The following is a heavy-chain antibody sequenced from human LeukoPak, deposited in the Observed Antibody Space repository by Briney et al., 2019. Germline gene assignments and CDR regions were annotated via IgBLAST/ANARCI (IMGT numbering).Heavy chain of an antibody. CDR2: INPNSGGT. CDR3: ARTRVAATRELGY. V-gene: IGHV1-2*04. D-gene: IGHD2-15*01. J-gene: IGHJ4*02. Sequence: ASVKVSCKASGYTFTGYYMHWVGQAPGQGGEWMGWINPNSGGTNYAQKFQGWVTMTRDTSISTAYMELSRLRSDDTAVYYCARTRVAATRELGYWGQGTLVTVSS. CDR1: GYTFTGYY.